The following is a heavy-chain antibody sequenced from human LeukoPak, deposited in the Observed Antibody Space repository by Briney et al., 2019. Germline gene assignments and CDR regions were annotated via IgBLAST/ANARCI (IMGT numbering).Heavy chain of an antibody. CDR1: GFTFSSYA. Sequence: GGSLRLSCAASGFTFSSYAMSCVRQAPGKGLEWVSAISGSGGSAYYADSVKGRFTISRDNSKDTMYLQMNSLRAEDTAVYYCAKKGHCSGGSCYSVLDYFDYWGQGTLVTVSS. D-gene: IGHD2-15*01. V-gene: IGHV3-23*01. J-gene: IGHJ4*02. CDR2: ISGSGGSA. CDR3: AKKGHCSGGSCYSVLDYFDY.